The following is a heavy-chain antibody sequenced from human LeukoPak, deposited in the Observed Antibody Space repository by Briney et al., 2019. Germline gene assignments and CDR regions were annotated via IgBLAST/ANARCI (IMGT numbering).Heavy chain of an antibody. D-gene: IGHD5-24*01. CDR3: ARATPPGYNLGYYFDY. CDR1: GYTFTIYY. Sequence: GASVRVSFKASGYTFTIYYMHWVRQAPGQGLEWMGIINPSGGSTSYAQKFQGRVTMTRDTSTSTVYMELSSLRSEDTAVYYCARATPPGYNLGYYFDYWGQGTLVTVSS. J-gene: IGHJ4*02. CDR2: INPSGGST. V-gene: IGHV1-46*01.